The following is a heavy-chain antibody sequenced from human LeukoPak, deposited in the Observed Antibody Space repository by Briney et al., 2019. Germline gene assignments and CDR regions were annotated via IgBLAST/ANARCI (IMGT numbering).Heavy chain of an antibody. CDR3: AIDSRGPAS. CDR2: IKTDGSEK. V-gene: IGHV3-7*05. J-gene: IGHJ4*02. D-gene: IGHD3-10*01. CDR1: GFTFSSLW. Sequence: PGGSLRLSCAASGFTFSSLWMSWVPQAPGKGLEWVANIKTDGSEKYYVDSVKGRFTISRDNAKNSLYLQMKILRAEDTAVYYCAIDSRGPASWGQGTLVTLSS.